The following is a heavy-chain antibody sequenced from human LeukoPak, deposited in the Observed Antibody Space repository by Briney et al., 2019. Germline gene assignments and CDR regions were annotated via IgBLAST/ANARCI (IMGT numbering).Heavy chain of an antibody. Sequence: ASVKVSCKASGYTFTSYDINWVRQATGQGLEWMGWMNPNSGNTGYAQKFQGRATMTRSTSISTAYMELSSLRSEDTAVCYCARGRGYDFWSGYYDWFDPWGQGTLVTVSS. CDR3: ARGRGYDFWSGYYDWFDP. J-gene: IGHJ5*02. D-gene: IGHD3-3*01. CDR2: MNPNSGNT. V-gene: IGHV1-8*01. CDR1: GYTFTSYD.